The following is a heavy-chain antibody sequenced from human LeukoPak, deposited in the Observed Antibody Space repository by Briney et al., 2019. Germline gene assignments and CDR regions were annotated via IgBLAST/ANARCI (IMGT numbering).Heavy chain of an antibody. CDR2: IIPIFGTA. Sequence: SVKVSCKASGGTFSSYAISWVRQAPGQGLEWMGGIIPIFGTANYAQKFQGRVTITADESTSTAYMELSSLRSEDTAVYYCARDRDGGSAVAGNFWGQGALVTVSS. CDR3: ARDRDGGSAVAGNF. CDR1: GGTFSSYA. D-gene: IGHD2-15*01. J-gene: IGHJ4*02. V-gene: IGHV1-69*01.